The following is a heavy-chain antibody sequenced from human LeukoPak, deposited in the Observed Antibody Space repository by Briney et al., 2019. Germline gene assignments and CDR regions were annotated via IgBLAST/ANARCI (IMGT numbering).Heavy chain of an antibody. V-gene: IGHV3-7*01. CDR1: GFTFNSYW. J-gene: IGHJ4*02. CDR2: INQDGSEN. CDR3: ARGPLGYCSVTSCSFDS. Sequence: GGSLRLSCAASGFTFNSYWMSWVRGAPGEGLEWVANINQDGSENYYLDSVKGRFTISRDNAKNSLYLQMNSLRAEDRAVYYCARGPLGYCSVTSCSFDSWGQGTLVSVPS. D-gene: IGHD2-2*01.